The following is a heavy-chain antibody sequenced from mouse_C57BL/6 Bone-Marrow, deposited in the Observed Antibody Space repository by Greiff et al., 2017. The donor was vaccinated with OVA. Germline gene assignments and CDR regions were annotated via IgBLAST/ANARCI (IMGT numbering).Heavy chain of an antibody. CDR1: GYTFTSYT. V-gene: IGHV1-4*01. CDR3: ARWGELLRWFDY. CDR2: INPSSGYT. Sequence: QVQLKQSGAELARPGASVKMSCKASGYTFTSYTMHWVKQRPGQGLEWIGYINPSSGYTKYNQKFKDKATLTADKSSSTAYMQLSSLTSEDSAVYYCARWGELLRWFDYWGQGTTLTVSS. J-gene: IGHJ2*01. D-gene: IGHD1-1*01.